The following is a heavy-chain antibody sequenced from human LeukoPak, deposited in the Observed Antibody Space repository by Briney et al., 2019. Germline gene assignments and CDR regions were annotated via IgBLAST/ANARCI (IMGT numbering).Heavy chain of an antibody. J-gene: IGHJ4*02. CDR3: AKERELLRFDY. V-gene: IGHV3-9*01. CDR2: ISWNSGSI. Sequence: GGSLRLSCAASGFTFDDYAMHWVRQAPGKGLEWVSGISWNSGSIGYADSVKGRFTISRDNAKNSLYLQMNSLRGGDTALYYCAKERELLRFDYWGQGTLVTVSS. CDR1: GFTFDDYA. D-gene: IGHD1-26*01.